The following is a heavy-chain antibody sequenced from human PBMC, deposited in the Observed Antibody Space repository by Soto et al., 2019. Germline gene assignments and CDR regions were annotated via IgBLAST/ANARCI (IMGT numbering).Heavy chain of an antibody. CDR1: GYNFTNFD. D-gene: IGHD2-15*01. CDR2: MNPSSGET. V-gene: IGHV1-8*01. J-gene: IGHJ4*01. CDR3: ARLAEYCNGIKCYSNFDF. Sequence: ASVKVSCKTSGYNFTNFDINWVRQAPGRGLVWMGWMNPSSGETGSAQNFQGRVTMTRDISTRTFFMQLTSLRSEDTAIYYCARLAEYCNGIKCYSNFDFWGPGTQVTVSS.